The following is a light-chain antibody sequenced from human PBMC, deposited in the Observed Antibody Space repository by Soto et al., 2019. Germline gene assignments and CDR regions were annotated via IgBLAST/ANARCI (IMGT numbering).Light chain of an antibody. CDR3: QQYNSYSRT. J-gene: IGKJ1*01. CDR2: DAS. V-gene: IGKV1-5*01. Sequence: DIQMSQSPSTLPASVGDRVTITCRASQSINVWLAWYQHKPGQAPKLLIYDASTLESGVPSRFTGSGSETEFTLTISSLQPDDFATYYCQQYNSYSRTFGQGTKLDI. CDR1: QSINVW.